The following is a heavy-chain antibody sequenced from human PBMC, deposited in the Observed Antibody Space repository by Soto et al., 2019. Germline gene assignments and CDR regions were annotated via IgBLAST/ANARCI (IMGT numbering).Heavy chain of an antibody. Sequence: PGGSLRISCAASGFTFRRYWMHWVRQASGKGLVWVSRINGDGSSTSDADSVKGRFTISRDNAKNTLYLQMNSLRSEDTAVYYCVSLVERSDIAFDIWGQGTMVTVSS. J-gene: IGHJ3*02. CDR3: VSLVERSDIAFDI. CDR2: INGDGSST. D-gene: IGHD6-6*01. CDR1: GFTFRRYW. V-gene: IGHV3-74*01.